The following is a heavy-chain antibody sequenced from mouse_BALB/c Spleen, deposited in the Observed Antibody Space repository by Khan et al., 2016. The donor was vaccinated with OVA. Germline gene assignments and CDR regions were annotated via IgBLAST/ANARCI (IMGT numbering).Heavy chain of an antibody. J-gene: IGHJ3*01. Sequence: QVQLQQSGAELAKPGASVKMSCTASGYTFTTYWIHWIKQRPGQGLEWIGYINPSTGYTDYNKNFKDKATLTADESSSPAYMQLNSLTSADSAVYDCARRGLYGSFAYWGQGTLVTVSA. CDR2: INPSTGYT. CDR3: ARRGLYGSFAY. V-gene: IGHV1-7*01. CDR1: GYTFTTYW. D-gene: IGHD2-10*02.